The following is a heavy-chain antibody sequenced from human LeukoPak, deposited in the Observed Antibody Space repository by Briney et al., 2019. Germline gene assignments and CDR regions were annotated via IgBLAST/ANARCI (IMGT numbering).Heavy chain of an antibody. CDR1: GGSISSYY. V-gene: IGHV4-59*01. CDR3: ARDKGMELAFDY. Sequence: PWETLSLTCTVSGGSISSYYWSWIRQPPGKGLEWIGYIYYSGSTNYNPSLKSRVTISVDTSKNQFSLKLSSVTAADTAVYYCARDKGMELAFDYWGQGTLVPVSS. D-gene: IGHD4/OR15-4a*01. J-gene: IGHJ4*02. CDR2: IYYSGST.